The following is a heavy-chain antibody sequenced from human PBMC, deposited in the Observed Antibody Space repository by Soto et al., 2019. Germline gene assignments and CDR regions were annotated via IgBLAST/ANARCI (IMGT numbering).Heavy chain of an antibody. J-gene: IGHJ3*02. D-gene: IGHD3-22*01. CDR3: ASPADYYDSSGQDAFDI. Sequence: PGESLKISCKGSGYSFTSYWIGWVRQMPGKGLEWMGIIYPGDSDTRCSPSFQGQVTISADKSISTAYLQWSSLKASDTAMYYCASPADYYDSSGQDAFDIWGQGTMVTVSS. V-gene: IGHV5-51*01. CDR1: GYSFTSYW. CDR2: IYPGDSDT.